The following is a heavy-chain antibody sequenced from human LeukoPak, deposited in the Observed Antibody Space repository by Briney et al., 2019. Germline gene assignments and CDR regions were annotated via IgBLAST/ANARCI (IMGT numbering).Heavy chain of an antibody. CDR1: GFTVSSNY. J-gene: IGHJ6*02. D-gene: IGHD4-17*01. V-gene: IGHV3-66*01. Sequence: SGGSLRLSCAASGFTVSSNYMSWVRQAPGKGLEWVSVIYSGGSTYYADSVKGRFTISRDNSKNTLYLQMNSLRAEDTAVYYCARETATRYGDHYGMDVWGQGTTVTVSS. CDR3: ARETATRYGDHYGMDV. CDR2: IYSGGST.